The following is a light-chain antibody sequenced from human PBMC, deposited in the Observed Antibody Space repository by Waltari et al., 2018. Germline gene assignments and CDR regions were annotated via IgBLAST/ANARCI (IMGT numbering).Light chain of an antibody. CDR1: QSISTY. V-gene: IGKV1-39*01. J-gene: IGKJ1*01. CDR3: QQSYTSPRT. Sequence: DIPITQSPSSLSASVGDRVTITCRASQSISTYLNWYQQIPGKAPKLLIYATSNLQSGVPSRFGGSGSGTHFTLTISSLQPEDFSIYYCQQSYTSPRTFGQGTRVEIK. CDR2: ATS.